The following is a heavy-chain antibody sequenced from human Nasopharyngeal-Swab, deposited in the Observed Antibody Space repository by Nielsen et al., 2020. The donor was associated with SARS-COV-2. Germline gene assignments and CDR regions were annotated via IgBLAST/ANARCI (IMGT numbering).Heavy chain of an antibody. Sequence: SETLSRTCTVSGGSISSYYWSWIRQPPGKGLEWIGYIYYSGSTNYNPSLKSRVTISVDTSKNQFSLKLSSVTAADTAVYYCARGVQSLYCSGGSCYFGVFDPWGQGTLVTVSS. V-gene: IGHV4-59*01. J-gene: IGHJ5*02. CDR3: ARGVQSLYCSGGSCYFGVFDP. D-gene: IGHD2-15*01. CDR2: IYYSGST. CDR1: GGSISSYY.